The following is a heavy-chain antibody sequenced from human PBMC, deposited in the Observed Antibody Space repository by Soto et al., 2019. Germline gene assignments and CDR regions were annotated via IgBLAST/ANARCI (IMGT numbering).Heavy chain of an antibody. D-gene: IGHD6-19*01. Sequence: QVQLLQSGAEVKKPGSSVRVSCEASGGTFRTYAISWVRQAPGQGLEWMGEIIPIFGKVNYAQKFQGRVTMTADESTTTVYRDLSSLTSEDTAVYYCAKGAVAGTPTSYYYYGMDVWGQGTTVTVS. CDR3: AKGAVAGTPTSYYYYGMDV. CDR2: IIPIFGKV. J-gene: IGHJ6*02. CDR1: GGTFRTYA. V-gene: IGHV1-69*12.